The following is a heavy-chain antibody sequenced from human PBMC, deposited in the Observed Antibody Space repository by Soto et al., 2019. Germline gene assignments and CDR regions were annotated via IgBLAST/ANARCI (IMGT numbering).Heavy chain of an antibody. CDR3: ARKGDLRTATLTKALFDY. CDR1: GFTFSSYT. J-gene: IGHJ4*02. V-gene: IGHV3-21*01. Sequence: PGGSLRLSCAASGFTFSSYTLNWVRQAPGKGLEWVSSISSRSTYIYYADSVRGRFTISRDNAKSSLYLQMNSLRAEDTAVYYCARKGDLRTATLTKALFDYWGQGTLVTVSS. D-gene: IGHD2-8*02. CDR2: ISSRSTYI.